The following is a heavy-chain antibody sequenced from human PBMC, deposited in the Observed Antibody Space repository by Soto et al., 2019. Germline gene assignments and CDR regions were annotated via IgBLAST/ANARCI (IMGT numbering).Heavy chain of an antibody. V-gene: IGHV3-74*01. CDR2: INSDGTNT. CDR1: GFTFTNYW. Sequence: EVQLVESGGGLVQPGGSLRLSCVASGFTFTNYWMHWVRQAPGKGLVWVSYINSDGTNTNYADSVKGRFTISRDNAKNTLYLQMNSLRVEDTALYYCTRAGRFSYGNRFDRWGQGTLVTVSS. J-gene: IGHJ5*02. CDR3: TRAGRFSYGNRFDR. D-gene: IGHD5-18*01.